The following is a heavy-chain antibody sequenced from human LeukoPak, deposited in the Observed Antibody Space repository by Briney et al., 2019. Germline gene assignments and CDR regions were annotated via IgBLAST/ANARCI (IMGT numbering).Heavy chain of an antibody. D-gene: IGHD3-16*01. CDR1: GFTFSSYV. Sequence: PGGSLRLSCTASGFTFSSYVMTWVRQAPGKGLEWVSGISGSGDTYYADSVKGRFTISRDNSRNRLYLQMNSLRAEDTAVYYCAKDKDLSLGDDGQYWGQGTLATVSS. CDR3: AKDKDLSLGDDGQY. J-gene: IGHJ4*02. CDR2: ISGSGDT. V-gene: IGHV3-23*01.